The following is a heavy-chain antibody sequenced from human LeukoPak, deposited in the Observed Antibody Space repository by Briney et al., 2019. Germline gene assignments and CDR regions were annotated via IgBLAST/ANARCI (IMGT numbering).Heavy chain of an antibody. D-gene: IGHD6-19*01. Sequence: PGGSLRLSCAASGVTFSSYAMSWVRQAPGKGLEWVSVIGGTAGRTYYADSVKGRFTISRDNSKNTLYLQMNSLRAEDTALYYCAKDPIYSSGWYYFDYWGQGTLVTVSS. J-gene: IGHJ4*02. V-gene: IGHV3-23*01. CDR1: GVTFSSYA. CDR2: IGGTAGRT. CDR3: AKDPIYSSGWYYFDY.